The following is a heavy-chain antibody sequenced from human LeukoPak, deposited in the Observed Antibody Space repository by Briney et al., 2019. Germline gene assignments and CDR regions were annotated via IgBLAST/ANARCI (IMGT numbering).Heavy chain of an antibody. CDR2: INTNTGNP. D-gene: IGHD3-10*01. CDR1: GYTFTSYA. CDR3: ARALSRYYGSGSYELRY. Sequence: ASVKVSCKASGYTFTSYAMNWVRQAPGQGLEWMGWINTNTGNPTYAQGFTGRFVFSLDTSVSTAYLQISSLKAEDTAVYYCARALSRYYGSGSYELRYWGQGTLVTVSS. V-gene: IGHV7-4-1*02. J-gene: IGHJ4*02.